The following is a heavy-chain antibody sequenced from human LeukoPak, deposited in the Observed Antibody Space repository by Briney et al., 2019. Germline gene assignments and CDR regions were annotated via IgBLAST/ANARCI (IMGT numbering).Heavy chain of an antibody. J-gene: IGHJ4*02. CDR3: ARDSTIFGVAIRGFDY. Sequence: SGGSLRLSCAASGFTFSSYAMHWVRQAPGKGLEYVSAISSNGGSTYYANSVKGRFTISRDNSKNTLYLQMGSLRAEDMAVYYCARDSTIFGVAIRGFDYWGQGTLVTVSS. V-gene: IGHV3-64*01. CDR2: ISSNGGST. CDR1: GFTFSSYA. D-gene: IGHD3-3*01.